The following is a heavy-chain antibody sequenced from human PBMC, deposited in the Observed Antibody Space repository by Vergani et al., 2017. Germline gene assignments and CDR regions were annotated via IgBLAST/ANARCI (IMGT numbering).Heavy chain of an antibody. CDR2: IYTSGST. J-gene: IGHJ3*02. V-gene: IGHV4-4*07. D-gene: IGHD3-3*01. CDR3: ARSSYYEFWSGPEPNAFDI. CDR1: GGSISSYY. Sequence: QVQLQESGPGLVKPSETLSLTCTVSGGSISSYYWSWIRQPAGKGLEWIGRIYTSGSTNYNPSLKSRVTMSVDTSKNQFSLKLSSVTAADTAVYYCARSSYYEFWSGPEPNAFDIWGQGTMVTVSS.